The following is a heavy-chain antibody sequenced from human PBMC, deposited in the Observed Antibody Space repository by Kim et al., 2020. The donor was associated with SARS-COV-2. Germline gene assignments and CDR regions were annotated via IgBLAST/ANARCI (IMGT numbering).Heavy chain of an antibody. D-gene: IGHD6-13*01. CDR3: ARDPGTYSSSWWRPYYYYGMDV. V-gene: IGHV4-59*01. Sequence: SETLSLTCTVSGGSISSYYWSWIRQPPGKGLEWIGYIYYSGSTNYNPSLKSRVTISVDTSKNQFSLKLSSVTAADTAVYYCARDPGTYSSSWWRPYYYYGMDVWGQGTTVTVSS. J-gene: IGHJ6*02. CDR1: GGSISSYY. CDR2: IYYSGST.